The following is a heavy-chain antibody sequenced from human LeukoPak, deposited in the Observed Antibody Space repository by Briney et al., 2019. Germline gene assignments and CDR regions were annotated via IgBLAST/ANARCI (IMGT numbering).Heavy chain of an antibody. J-gene: IGHJ5*02. CDR1: GFTFSNYA. Sequence: GGSLRLSCAASGFTFSNYAMSWVRQAPGKGLEWVSSINGRGGSTYYADSVKGRFTISRDNSKNTLYLQMNSLRAEDTAVYYCAKPPGLRRLDPWGQGTLVTVSS. D-gene: IGHD5-12*01. V-gene: IGHV3-23*01. CDR3: AKPPGLRRLDP. CDR2: INGRGGST.